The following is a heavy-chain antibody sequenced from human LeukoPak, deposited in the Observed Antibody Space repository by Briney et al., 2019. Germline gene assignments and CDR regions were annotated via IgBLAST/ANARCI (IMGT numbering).Heavy chain of an antibody. CDR1: GFTFSDYY. D-gene: IGHD5-18*01. Sequence: KAGGSLRLSCAASGFTFSDYYMSWIRQAPGKGLEWVSYISSSGSTIYYADSVKGRFTISRDNAKNSLYLQMNSLRAEDTAVYYCATVRSYGSGIDYWGQGTLVTVSS. V-gene: IGHV3-11*01. CDR2: ISSSGSTI. CDR3: ATVRSYGSGIDY. J-gene: IGHJ4*02.